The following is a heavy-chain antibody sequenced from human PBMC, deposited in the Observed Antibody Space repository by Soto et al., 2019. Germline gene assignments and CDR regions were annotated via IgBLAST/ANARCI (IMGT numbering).Heavy chain of an antibody. CDR3: ARELSGNYFAFDL. D-gene: IGHD1-26*01. CDR2: ISGGGGTT. Sequence: GGSLRLSCAASGFTFSNYAMSWVRQAPGKGLEWVSIISGGGGTTYYADSVKGRFTISRDNSKNTVHLQINSLRVEDTAVYYCARELSGNYFAFDLWGQGTMVTVSS. J-gene: IGHJ3*01. CDR1: GFTFSNYA. V-gene: IGHV3-23*01.